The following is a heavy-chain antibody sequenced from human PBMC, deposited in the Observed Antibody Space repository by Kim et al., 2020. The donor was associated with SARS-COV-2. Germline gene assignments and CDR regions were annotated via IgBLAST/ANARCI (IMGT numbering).Heavy chain of an antibody. V-gene: IGHV3-9*01. Sequence: GGSLRLSCAASGFTFDDYAMHWVRQAPGKGLEWVSGISWNSGSIGYADSVKGRFTISRDNAKNSLYLQMNSLRAEDTALYYCAKVISGGYSYGYSFDYWGQGTLVTVSS. D-gene: IGHD5-18*01. CDR3: AKVISGGYSYGYSFDY. CDR1: GFTFDDYA. CDR2: ISWNSGSI. J-gene: IGHJ4*02.